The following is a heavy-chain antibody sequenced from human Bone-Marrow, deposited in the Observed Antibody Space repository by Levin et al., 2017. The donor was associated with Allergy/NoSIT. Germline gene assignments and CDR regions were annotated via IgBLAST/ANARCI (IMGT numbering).Heavy chain of an antibody. CDR2: IYYSGST. J-gene: IGHJ4*02. CDR3: ARAPTPTTIDY. CDR1: GGSVSSGSYY. Sequence: SETLSLTCTVSGGSVSSGSYYWSWIRQPPGKGLEWIGYIYYSGSTNYNPSLKSRVTISVDTSKNQFSLKLSSVTAADTAVYYCARAPTPTTIDYWGQGTLVTVSS. D-gene: IGHD1-1*01. V-gene: IGHV4-61*01.